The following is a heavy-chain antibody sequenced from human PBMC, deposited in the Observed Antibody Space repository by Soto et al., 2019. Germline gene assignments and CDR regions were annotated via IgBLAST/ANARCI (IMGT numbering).Heavy chain of an antibody. CDR2: IIPILGIA. Sequence: QVQLVQSGAEVKKPGSSVKVSCKASGGTFSSYTISWVRQAPGQGLEWMGRIIPILGIANYAQKFQGRVTITADKSTSTAYMELSSLRSEDTAVYYCARAGGGSGYFPCPLDWGQGTLVTVSS. J-gene: IGHJ4*02. D-gene: IGHD3-22*01. CDR1: GGTFSSYT. V-gene: IGHV1-69*02. CDR3: ARAGGGSGYFPCPLD.